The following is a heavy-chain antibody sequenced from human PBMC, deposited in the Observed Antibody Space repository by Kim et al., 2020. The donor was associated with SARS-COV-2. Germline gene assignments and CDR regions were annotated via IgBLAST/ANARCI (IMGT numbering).Heavy chain of an antibody. CDR3: AREGITMVRGATHYFDY. J-gene: IGHJ4*02. Sequence: LKSRVTISVDTSKNQFSLKLSSVTAADTAVYYCAREGITMVRGATHYFDYWGQGTLVTVSS. D-gene: IGHD3-10*01. V-gene: IGHV4-39*02.